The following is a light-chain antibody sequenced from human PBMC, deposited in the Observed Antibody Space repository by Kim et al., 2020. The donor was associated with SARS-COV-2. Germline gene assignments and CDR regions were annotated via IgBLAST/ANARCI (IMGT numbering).Light chain of an antibody. CDR2: LNSDGSH. V-gene: IGLV4-69*01. CDR1: SGYSSYD. J-gene: IGLJ2*01. CDR3: HTWATAIV. Sequence: GASVKLTCTRSSGYSSYDITWHQQQPEKGPRYLMKLNSDGSHIKGDGIPDRFSGSSSGAERYLTISNLQSEDEADYYCHTWATAIVFGGGTKLTVL.